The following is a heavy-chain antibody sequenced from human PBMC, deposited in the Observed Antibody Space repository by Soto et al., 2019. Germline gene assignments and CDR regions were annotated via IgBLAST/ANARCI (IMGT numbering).Heavy chain of an antibody. CDR2: VYYSGST. D-gene: IGHD3-10*01. CDR1: GGSMIGYS. V-gene: IGHV4-59*01. CDR3: VGDFGSGSYRFDY. Sequence: SETLSLTCTVSGGSMIGYSWSWIRQTPGKGLEWIGYVYYSGSTTYNPSLKNRVTMSIDTSENQFSLNLRSVTAADTAVYYCVGDFGSGSYRFDYWGQGALGTVSP. J-gene: IGHJ4*02.